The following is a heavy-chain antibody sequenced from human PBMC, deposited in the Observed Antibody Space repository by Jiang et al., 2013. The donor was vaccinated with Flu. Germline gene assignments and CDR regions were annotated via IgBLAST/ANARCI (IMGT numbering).Heavy chain of an antibody. Sequence: TLTLTCTFSGFSLSTSGMRVSWIRQPPGKALEWLARIDWDDDKFYSTSLKTRLTISKDTSKNQVVLTMTNMDPVDTATYYCARAHTSYGDYLDAFDIWGQGTMVTVSS. CDR3: ARAHTSYGDYLDAFDI. D-gene: IGHD4-17*01. CDR2: IDWDDDK. CDR1: GFSLSTSGMR. V-gene: IGHV2-70*04. J-gene: IGHJ3*02.